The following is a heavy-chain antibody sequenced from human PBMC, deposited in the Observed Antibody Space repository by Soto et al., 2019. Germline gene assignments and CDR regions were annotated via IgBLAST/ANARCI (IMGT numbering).Heavy chain of an antibody. V-gene: IGHV4-34*01. Sequence: SETLSLTCAVYGGSFSGYYWSWIRQPPGKGLEWIGEINHSGSTNYNPSLKSRVTISVDTSKNQFSLKLSSVTAADTAVYYCARKVVVPAAPGANWFDPWGQGTLVTVSS. CDR1: GGSFSGYY. CDR2: INHSGST. CDR3: ARKVVVPAAPGANWFDP. D-gene: IGHD2-2*01. J-gene: IGHJ5*02.